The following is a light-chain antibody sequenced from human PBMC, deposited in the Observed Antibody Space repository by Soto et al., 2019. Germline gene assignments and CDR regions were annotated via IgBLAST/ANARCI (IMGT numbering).Light chain of an antibody. CDR3: QQYNGFSSSVT. CDR1: QNINNW. Sequence: DIQMTQSPSTLSVSVGDRVTITCRASQNINNWLAWYQQKPGKAPNLLIFDASSLPGGVPSRFSGSGSGTECALTISSLQPEDFATYYCQQYNGFSSSVTFGPGTKVEIK. V-gene: IGKV1-5*01. J-gene: IGKJ3*01. CDR2: DAS.